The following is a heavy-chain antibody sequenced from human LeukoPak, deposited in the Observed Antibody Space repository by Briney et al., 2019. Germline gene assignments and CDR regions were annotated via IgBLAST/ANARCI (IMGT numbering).Heavy chain of an antibody. CDR2: TDSGGST. V-gene: IGHV3-53*01. Sequence: PGGSLRLSCAASGFTVSSHYMSWVRQAPGKGLEWVSVTDSGGSTSCADSVKGRFTISRDNSKNTLYLQMNSLRAEDTAVYYCAKPSNGYYYDSSGYYYVYYFDYWGQGTLVTVSS. D-gene: IGHD3-22*01. J-gene: IGHJ4*02. CDR3: AKPSNGYYYDSSGYYYVYYFDY. CDR1: GFTVSSHY.